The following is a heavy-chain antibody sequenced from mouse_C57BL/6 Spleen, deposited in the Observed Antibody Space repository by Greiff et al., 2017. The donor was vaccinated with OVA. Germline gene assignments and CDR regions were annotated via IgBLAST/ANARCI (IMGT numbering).Heavy chain of an antibody. D-gene: IGHD2-4*01. J-gene: IGHJ3*01. Sequence: DVKLQESGPGMVKPSQSLSLTCTVTGYSITSGYDWHWIRHFPGNKLEWMGYISYSGSTNYNPSLKSRISITHDTSKNHFFLKLNSVTTEDTATYYCARGDYDYDWFAYWGQGTLVTVSA. V-gene: IGHV3-1*01. CDR1: GYSITSGYD. CDR3: ARGDYDYDWFAY. CDR2: ISYSGST.